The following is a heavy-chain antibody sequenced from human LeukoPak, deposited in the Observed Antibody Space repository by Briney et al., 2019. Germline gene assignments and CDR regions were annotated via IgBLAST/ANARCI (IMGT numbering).Heavy chain of an antibody. CDR3: AIDLSYGLYY. V-gene: IGHV3-74*01. CDR1: GFTFSNAW. Sequence: GGSLRLSCAASGFTFSNAWMHWVRQTPGKGLIWVSRINRDGSGTNYADSVKGRFTISRDNAKNTLYLQMNSLRADDTAVYYCAIDLSYGLYYWGQGALVTVSS. D-gene: IGHD3-16*01. J-gene: IGHJ4*02. CDR2: INRDGSGT.